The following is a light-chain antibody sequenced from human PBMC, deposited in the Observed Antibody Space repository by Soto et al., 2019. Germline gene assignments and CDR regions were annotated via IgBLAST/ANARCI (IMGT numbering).Light chain of an antibody. J-gene: IGLJ3*02. Sequence: QSVLTQPRSVSGSPGQSVTISCTGTSSDVGAYNFVSWYQHNPGKAPKLMIFDVSARPSGVPDRFSGSKSANTASLTISGLQTEDEADYYCCSYAGSYTFEVFGGGTKLTVL. CDR2: DVS. CDR3: CSYAGSYTFEV. CDR1: SSDVGAYNF. V-gene: IGLV2-11*01.